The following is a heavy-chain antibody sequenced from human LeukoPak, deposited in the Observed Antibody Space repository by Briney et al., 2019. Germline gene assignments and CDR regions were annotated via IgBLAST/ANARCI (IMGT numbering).Heavy chain of an antibody. CDR1: GYTFTGYY. CDR3: ARSYYYYYHMDV. Sequence: ASVKVSCKASGYTFTGYYIHWIRQAPGQGLEWMGWINPHTDGTKSAQNFQGRVTMTRDTSISTAYMELSRLTPDDTAVYYCARSYYYYYHMDVWGKGTTVTVSS. V-gene: IGHV1-2*02. CDR2: INPHTDGT. J-gene: IGHJ6*03.